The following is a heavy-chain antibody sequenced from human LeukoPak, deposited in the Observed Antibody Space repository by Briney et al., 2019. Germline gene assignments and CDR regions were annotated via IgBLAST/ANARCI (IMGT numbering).Heavy chain of an antibody. CDR3: ARTRSRCLSRVDYYYGMDV. CDR1: GYTVTSYG. CDR2: ISAYNGNT. J-gene: IGHJ6*02. D-gene: IGHD4/OR15-4a*01. Sequence: ASVKVSCKASGYTVTSYGISWVRQAPGQGREWMGWISAYNGNTNYAQKLQGRVTMTTDTSTSTAYMELRSLRSDDTAVYYCARTRSRCLSRVDYYYGMDVWGQGTTVTVSS. V-gene: IGHV1-18*01.